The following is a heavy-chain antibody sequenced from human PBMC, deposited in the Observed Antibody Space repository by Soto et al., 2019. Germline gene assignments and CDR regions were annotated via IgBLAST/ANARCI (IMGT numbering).Heavy chain of an antibody. CDR2: MNPNSGNT. Sequence: VASVKVSCKASGYTSTSYDINWVRQATGQGLEWMGWMNPNSGNTGYAQKFQGRVTMTRNTSISTAYMELSSLRSEDTAVYYCARGVDSSGYYNYYGMDVWGQGTTVTVSS. J-gene: IGHJ6*02. CDR1: GYTSTSYD. V-gene: IGHV1-8*01. CDR3: ARGVDSSGYYNYYGMDV. D-gene: IGHD3-22*01.